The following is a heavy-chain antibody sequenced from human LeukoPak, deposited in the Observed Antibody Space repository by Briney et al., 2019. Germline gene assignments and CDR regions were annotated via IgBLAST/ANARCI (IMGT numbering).Heavy chain of an antibody. V-gene: IGHV1-2*02. Sequence: ASVKVSCKASGYTFTGYYMHWVRQAPGQGLEWMGWINPNSGDTNYAQKFQGRVTMTRDTSISTVYMELSRLRSDDTAVYYCARALELRWETWFDPWGQGTLVTVS. CDR3: ARALELRWETWFDP. CDR2: INPNSGDT. CDR1: GYTFTGYY. D-gene: IGHD4-23*01. J-gene: IGHJ5*02.